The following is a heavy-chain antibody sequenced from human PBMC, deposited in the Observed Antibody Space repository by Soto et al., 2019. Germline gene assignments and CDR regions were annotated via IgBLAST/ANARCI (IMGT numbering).Heavy chain of an antibody. CDR3: AKSTGLTAFDWLLFCFDY. D-gene: IGHD3-9*01. Sequence: GGSLRLSCAASGFTFSSYAMSWVRQAPGKGLEWVSAISGSGGSTYYADSVKGRFTISRDNSKNTLYLQMNSLRAEDTAVYYCAKSTGLTAFDWLLFCFDYWGQGTLVTVSS. V-gene: IGHV3-23*01. CDR1: GFTFSSYA. J-gene: IGHJ4*02. CDR2: ISGSGGST.